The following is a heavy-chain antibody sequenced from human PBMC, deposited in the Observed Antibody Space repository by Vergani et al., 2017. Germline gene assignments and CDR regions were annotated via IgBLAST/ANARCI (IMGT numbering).Heavy chain of an antibody. Sequence: QVQLQDSGPGLVKPSQTLSLTCTVSGGSISSGGYYWSWIRQHPGKGLEWIGYIYYSGSTYYNPSLKGQVTISVDTSKNQFSLRLSSVTAADTAVYYCARGQQWLGGGFDYWGQGTLVTVSS. J-gene: IGHJ4*02. V-gene: IGHV4-31*01. CDR3: ARGQQWLGGGFDY. D-gene: IGHD6-19*01. CDR1: GGSISSGGYY. CDR2: IYYSGST.